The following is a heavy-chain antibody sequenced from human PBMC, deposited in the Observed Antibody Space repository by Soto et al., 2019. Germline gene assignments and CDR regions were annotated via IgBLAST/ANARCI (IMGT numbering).Heavy chain of an antibody. V-gene: IGHV3-30*04. CDR2: ISYDGSNK. CDR1: GFTFSSYA. J-gene: IGHJ4*02. CDR3: ARELYYYGSGSYDY. D-gene: IGHD3-10*01. Sequence: GGSLRLSCAASGFTFSSYAMHWVRQAPGKGLEWVAVISYDGSNKYYADSVKGQFTISRDNSKNTLYLQMNSLRAEDTAVYYCARELYYYGSGSYDYWGQGTLVTVSS.